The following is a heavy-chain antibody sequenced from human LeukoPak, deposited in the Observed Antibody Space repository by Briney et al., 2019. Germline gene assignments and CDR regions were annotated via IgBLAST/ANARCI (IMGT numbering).Heavy chain of an antibody. D-gene: IGHD2-21*01. CDR3: ARDPVLGIPDYFDS. J-gene: IGHJ4*02. CDR1: GFTFSSYT. Sequence: GTSLRLSCAASGFTFSSYTMHWVRQAPGKGLEWVAVISYDGGTKYYADSVQGRFSISRDNSKNTLFLQMTSLRTEDTAVFYCARDPVLGIPDYFDSWGQGTLVTVSS. V-gene: IGHV3-30-3*01. CDR2: ISYDGGTK.